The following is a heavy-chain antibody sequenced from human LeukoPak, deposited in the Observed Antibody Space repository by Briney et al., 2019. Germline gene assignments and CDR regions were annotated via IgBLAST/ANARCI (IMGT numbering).Heavy chain of an antibody. CDR3: AYDSSGYYLGCAFDI. CDR1: GYTFTSYY. Sequence: ASVKVSCKASGYTFTSYYMHWVRQAPGQGLEWMGIINPSGGSTSYAQKFQGRVTMTRDTSTSTVYMGLSSLRSEDTAVYYCAYDSSGYYLGCAFDIWGQGTMVTVSS. J-gene: IGHJ3*02. CDR2: INPSGGST. D-gene: IGHD3-22*01. V-gene: IGHV1-46*03.